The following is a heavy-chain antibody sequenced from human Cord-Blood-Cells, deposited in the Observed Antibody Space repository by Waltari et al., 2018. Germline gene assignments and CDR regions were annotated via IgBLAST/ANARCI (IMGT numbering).Heavy chain of an antibody. V-gene: IGHV4-4*07. CDR3: ARGSKTLDY. CDR2: IYTSRST. D-gene: IGHD4-4*01. CDR1: GGSISSYY. Sequence: QVQLQESGPGLVKPSETLSLTCTVSGGSISSYYWSWIRQPAGKGLEWIGRIYTSRSTNSNPSLKSLVTMSLDTSKTQLSLKLSSVTAADTAVYYCARGSKTLDYWGQGTLVTVSS. J-gene: IGHJ4*02.